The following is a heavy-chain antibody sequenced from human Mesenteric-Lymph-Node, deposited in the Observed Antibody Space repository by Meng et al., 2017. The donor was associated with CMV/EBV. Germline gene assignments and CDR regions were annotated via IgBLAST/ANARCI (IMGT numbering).Heavy chain of an antibody. V-gene: IGHV1-18*01. CDR1: GYTFTSYG. Sequence: SGYTFTSYGISWVRQAPGQGLEWMGWISAYNGNTNYAQKLQGRVTMTTDTSTSTAYMELRSLRSDDTAVYHCARGLSSGFVNTYLDYWGPGTLVTVSS. J-gene: IGHJ4*02. CDR3: ARGLSSGFVNTYLDY. D-gene: IGHD6-25*01. CDR2: ISAYNGNT.